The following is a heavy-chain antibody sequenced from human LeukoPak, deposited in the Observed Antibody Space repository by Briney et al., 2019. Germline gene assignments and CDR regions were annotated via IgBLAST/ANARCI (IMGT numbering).Heavy chain of an antibody. CDR2: INSDGSGT. CDR3: ACDRDHYDSSGYYNY. CDR1: GFTFSSYW. Sequence: PGGSLRLSCAASGFTFSSYWMHWVRQAPGKGLVWVSRINSDGSGTIYADSVQGRFTISRDNAKNTLYLQMNSLRAEDTAVYYCACDRDHYDSSGYYNYWGQGTLVTVSS. J-gene: IGHJ4*02. D-gene: IGHD3-22*01. V-gene: IGHV3-74*01.